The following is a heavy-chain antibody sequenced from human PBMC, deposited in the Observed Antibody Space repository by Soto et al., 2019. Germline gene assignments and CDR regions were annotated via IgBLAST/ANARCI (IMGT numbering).Heavy chain of an antibody. V-gene: IGHV1-69*02. Sequence: QVQLVQSGAEVKKPGSSVKVSCKASGGTFSSYTISWVRQAPGQGLEWMGRIIPILGIANYAQKFQGRVTLTAEKATSTAYMELSSLRSDDTAVYYCARGVQDYYESRGYLDYWGQGTLVTVSS. CDR1: GGTFSSYT. J-gene: IGHJ4*02. CDR3: ARGVQDYYESRGYLDY. D-gene: IGHD3-22*01. CDR2: IIPILGIA.